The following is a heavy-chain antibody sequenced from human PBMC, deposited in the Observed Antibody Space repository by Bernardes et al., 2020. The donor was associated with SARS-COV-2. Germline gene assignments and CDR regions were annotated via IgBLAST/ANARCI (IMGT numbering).Heavy chain of an antibody. J-gene: IGHJ5*02. CDR1: GYTFTNYD. CDR2: MNPDSANT. CDR3: ARGPIGVAGTRVVDWFDP. Sequence: ASVKVSCKASGYTFTNYDINWVRQAAGQGLEWMGWMNPDSANTGYAQKFQGRITMTRNTSISTAYMELSSLRSEDTAVYYCARGPIGVAGTRVVDWFDPWGQGTLVTVSS. V-gene: IGHV1-8*01. D-gene: IGHD6-19*01.